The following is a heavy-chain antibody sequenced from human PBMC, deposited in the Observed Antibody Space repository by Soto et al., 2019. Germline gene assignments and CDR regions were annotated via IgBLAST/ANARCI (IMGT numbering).Heavy chain of an antibody. Sequence: QVQLVQSGGEVKRPGASVKVSCKTSGYTFSNYGITWVRQAPGQPLEWLGWISLYSDGTNYAQKFQGRVSMTTDTSTTTDYMELRSVRSDDTAVYYCARVVPGAEAWFGPWGQGTLVTVSS. CDR1: GYTFSNYG. CDR3: ARVVPGAEAWFGP. V-gene: IGHV1-18*01. CDR2: ISLYSDGT. J-gene: IGHJ5*02. D-gene: IGHD2-2*01.